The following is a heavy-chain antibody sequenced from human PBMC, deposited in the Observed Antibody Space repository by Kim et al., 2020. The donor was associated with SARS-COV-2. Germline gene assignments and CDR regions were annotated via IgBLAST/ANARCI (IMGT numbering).Heavy chain of an antibody. D-gene: IGHD2-2*01. Sequence: ASVKVSCKASGYTFTSYGISWVRQAPGQGLEWMGWISAYNGNTNYAQKLQGRVTMTTDTSTSTAYMELRSLRSDDTALYYCARDIVVVPAAIFDYYYYGMDVWGQGTTVTVSS. CDR3: ARDIVVVPAAIFDYYYYGMDV. J-gene: IGHJ6*02. CDR2: ISAYNGNT. CDR1: GYTFTSYG. V-gene: IGHV1-18*01.